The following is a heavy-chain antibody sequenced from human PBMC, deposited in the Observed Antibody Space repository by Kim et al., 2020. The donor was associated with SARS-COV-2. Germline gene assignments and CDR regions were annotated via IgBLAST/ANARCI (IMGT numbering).Heavy chain of an antibody. V-gene: IGHV4-59*13. D-gene: IGHD4-17*01. J-gene: IGHJ3*02. CDR2: IYYSGST. Sequence: SETLSLTCTVSGGSISSYYWSWIRQPPGKGLEWIGYIYYSGSTNYNPSLKSRVTISVDTSKNQFSLKLSSVTAADTAVYYCARDMTTVTAGDAFDIWGQGTMVTVSS. CDR3: ARDMTTVTAGDAFDI. CDR1: GGSISSYY.